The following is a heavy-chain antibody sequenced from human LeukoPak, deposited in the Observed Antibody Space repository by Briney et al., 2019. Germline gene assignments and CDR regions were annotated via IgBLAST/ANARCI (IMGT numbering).Heavy chain of an antibody. CDR3: ARPYSSSSEWYFDL. J-gene: IGHJ2*01. V-gene: IGHV4-34*01. CDR1: GGSFSGYY. CDR2: INHSGST. Sequence: SETLSLTCAVYGGSFSGYYWSWIRQPPGKGLEWIGEINHSGSTNYNPSLKSRVTILVDTSKNQFSLKLSSVTAADTAVYYCARPYSSSSEWYFDLWGRGTLVTVSS. D-gene: IGHD6-6*01.